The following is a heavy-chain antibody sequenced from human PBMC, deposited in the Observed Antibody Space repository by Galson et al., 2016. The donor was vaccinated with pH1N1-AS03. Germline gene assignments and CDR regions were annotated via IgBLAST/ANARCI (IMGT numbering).Heavy chain of an antibody. D-gene: IGHD2-15*01. Sequence: SLRLSCAASGFTFSSYAMSWVRQSPGKGLEWVSALSGGGVSTYYAASVKGRFTISSDNSKNTLYLQMNSLRAEDTAKYYCAKDEGDGYCSGGNCYKYFDYWCQGTLVTVSS. V-gene: IGHV3-23*01. J-gene: IGHJ4*02. CDR1: GFTFSSYA. CDR3: AKDEGDGYCSGGNCYKYFDY. CDR2: LSGGGVST.